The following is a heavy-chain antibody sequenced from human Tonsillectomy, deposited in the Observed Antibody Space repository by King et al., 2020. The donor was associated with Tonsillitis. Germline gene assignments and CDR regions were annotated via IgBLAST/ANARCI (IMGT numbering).Heavy chain of an antibody. J-gene: IGHJ4*02. Sequence: QLQESGPGLVQPSETLSLTCTVSNFSISSGYYWAWIRQSPGRGLQWIGSIYHDGGTYYNPSLRSRVTLSVETPKNHFSLRLTSVTAADSAIYYCARDHTTVTDPYLDSWGQGTLVTVSS. CDR1: NFSISSGYY. V-gene: IGHV4-38-2*02. CDR2: IYHDGGT. CDR3: ARDHTTVTDPYLDS. D-gene: IGHD4-17*01.